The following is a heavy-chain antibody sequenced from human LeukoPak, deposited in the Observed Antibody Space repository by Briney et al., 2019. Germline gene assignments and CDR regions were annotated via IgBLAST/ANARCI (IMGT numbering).Heavy chain of an antibody. V-gene: IGHV3-21*01. CDR1: GFTFSSYS. Sequence: GGSLRLSCAASGFTFSSYSMNWVRQAPGKGLEWVSSISGSSSYIYYADSVKGRFTISRDNAKNSLYLQMNSLRAEDTAVYYCAREVVPAAIDYWGQGTLVTVSS. CDR2: ISGSSSYI. CDR3: AREVVPAAIDY. D-gene: IGHD2-2*02. J-gene: IGHJ4*02.